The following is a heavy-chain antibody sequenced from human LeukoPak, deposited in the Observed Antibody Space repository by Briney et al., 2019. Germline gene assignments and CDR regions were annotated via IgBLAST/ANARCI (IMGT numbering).Heavy chain of an antibody. CDR1: GFTFSSYA. J-gene: IGHJ6*03. CDR2: MSGRGGRT. Sequence: GGSLRLSCAVSGFTFSSYAMSWVRQAPGKGLEWVSAMSGRGGRTYYADSVKGRFTISRDSSKNTLYLQMNSLRAEDTAVYYCAKDGGEYYDILTGYYPRLYYMDVWGKGTTVTISS. V-gene: IGHV3-23*01. D-gene: IGHD3-9*01. CDR3: AKDGGEYYDILTGYYPRLYYMDV.